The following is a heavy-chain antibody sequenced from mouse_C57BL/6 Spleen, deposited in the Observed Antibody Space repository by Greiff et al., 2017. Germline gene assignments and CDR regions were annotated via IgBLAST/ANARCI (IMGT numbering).Heavy chain of an antibody. CDR3: ARDYYALYYFDY. CDR1: GYAFTNYL. CDR2: INPGSGGT. Sequence: QVQLQQSGAELVRPGTSVKVSCKASGYAFTNYLIEWVKQRPGQGLEWIGVINPGSGGTNYNGKFKGKATLTADKSSSTAYMQLSSLTSEDSAVYFCARDYYALYYFDYWGQGTTLTVSS. V-gene: IGHV1-54*01. D-gene: IGHD1-1*01. J-gene: IGHJ2*01.